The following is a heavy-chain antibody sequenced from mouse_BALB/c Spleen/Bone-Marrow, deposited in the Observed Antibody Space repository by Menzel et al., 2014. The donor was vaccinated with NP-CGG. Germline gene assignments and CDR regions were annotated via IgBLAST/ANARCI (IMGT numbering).Heavy chain of an antibody. CDR3: ASFYALDS. CDR2: IRNKANGYTT. Sequence: EVKLVESGGGLVQPGGSLRLSCATSGFTFTDYFMTWVRQPPGKALEWLGFIRNKANGYTTEYSASVKGRFTISRDNSQSILFLQMNTPRPEDSASYYCASFYALDSWGPGTSVTVSS. J-gene: IGHJ4*01. V-gene: IGHV7-3*02. CDR1: GFTFTDYF.